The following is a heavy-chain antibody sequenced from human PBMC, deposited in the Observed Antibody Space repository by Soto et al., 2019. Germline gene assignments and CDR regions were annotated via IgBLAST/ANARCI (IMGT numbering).Heavy chain of an antibody. J-gene: IGHJ3*02. Sequence: QLQLQESGPGLVKPSETLSLTCTVSGGSISSSSYYWGWIRQPPGKGLEWIGSIYYSGSTYYNPSLKSRVTLSVGTSKNQFSLKLSSVTAADTAVYYCARSCSGGSCYLAFDIWGQGTMVTVSS. D-gene: IGHD2-15*01. CDR3: ARSCSGGSCYLAFDI. V-gene: IGHV4-39*01. CDR1: GGSISSSSYY. CDR2: IYYSGST.